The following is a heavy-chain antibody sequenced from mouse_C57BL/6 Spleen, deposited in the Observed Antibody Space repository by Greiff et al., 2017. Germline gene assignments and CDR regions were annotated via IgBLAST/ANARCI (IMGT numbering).Heavy chain of an antibody. CDR1: GFTFTDYY. V-gene: IGHV7-3*01. D-gene: IGHD1-1*01. CDR3: ARYRRLLREGAMDY. CDR2: IRNKANGYTT. Sequence: EVMLVESGGGLVQPGGSLSLSCAASGFTFTDYYMSWVRQPPGKALEWLGFIRNKANGYTTEYSASVKGRFTISRDNSQSILYLQMNALRAEDSATYYCARYRRLLREGAMDYWGQGTSVTVSS. J-gene: IGHJ4*01.